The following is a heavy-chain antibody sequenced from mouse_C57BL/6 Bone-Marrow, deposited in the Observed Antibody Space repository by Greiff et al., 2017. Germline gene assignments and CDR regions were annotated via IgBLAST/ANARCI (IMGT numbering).Heavy chain of an antibody. J-gene: IGHJ3*01. CDR1: GYTFTSYW. D-gene: IGHD2-1*01. CDR3: AREGAIYYGNLAWFAY. Sequence: QVQLQQPGAELVKPGASVKLSCKASGYTFTSYWMHWVKQRPGRGLEWIGRIDPNSGGTKYNEKFKSKATLTVDKPASTAYMQLSSLTSEDSAVYYCAREGAIYYGNLAWFAYWGQGTLVTVSA. V-gene: IGHV1-72*01. CDR2: IDPNSGGT.